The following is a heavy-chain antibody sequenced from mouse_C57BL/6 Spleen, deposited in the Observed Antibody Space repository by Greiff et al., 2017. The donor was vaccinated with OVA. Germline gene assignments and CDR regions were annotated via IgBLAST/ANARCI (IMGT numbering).Heavy chain of an antibody. CDR1: GFTFSDYY. V-gene: IGHV5-16*01. J-gene: IGHJ2*01. D-gene: IGHD2-4*01. CDR2: INYDGSST. CDR3: ARADYDDGFDY. Sequence: EVKLVESEGGLVQPGSSMKLSCTASGFTFSDYYMAWVRQVPEKGLEWVANINYDGSSTYYLDSLKSRFIISRDNAKNILYLQMGSLKSEDTATYYCARADYDDGFDYWGQGTTLTVSS.